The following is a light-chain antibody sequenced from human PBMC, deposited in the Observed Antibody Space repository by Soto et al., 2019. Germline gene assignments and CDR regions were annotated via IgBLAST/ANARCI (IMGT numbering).Light chain of an antibody. Sequence: EIVMTQSPATLSVSPGERATLSCRASQSVSSDLAWYQQKPGQAPRLLIYGASTRATAISARFSGSGSGTEFTLTISSLQSEDFSVYYCQQYNYWWTFGQGTKVEIK. CDR2: GAS. V-gene: IGKV3-15*01. J-gene: IGKJ1*01. CDR1: QSVSSD. CDR3: QQYNYWWT.